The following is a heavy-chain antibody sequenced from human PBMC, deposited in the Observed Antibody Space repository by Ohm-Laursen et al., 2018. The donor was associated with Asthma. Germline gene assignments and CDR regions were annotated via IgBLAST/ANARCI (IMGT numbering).Heavy chain of an antibody. Sequence: SQTLSLTCTVSGGSISSGGYYWSWIRQHPGKGLEWIGYIYYSGSTYYNPSLKSRVTISVDTSKNQFSLKLSSLTAADTAVYYCARAYCTGGVCYMDAFDIWGQGTMVTVSS. J-gene: IGHJ3*02. D-gene: IGHD2-8*02. CDR2: IYYSGST. CDR3: ARAYCTGGVCYMDAFDI. V-gene: IGHV4-31*03. CDR1: GGSISSGGYY.